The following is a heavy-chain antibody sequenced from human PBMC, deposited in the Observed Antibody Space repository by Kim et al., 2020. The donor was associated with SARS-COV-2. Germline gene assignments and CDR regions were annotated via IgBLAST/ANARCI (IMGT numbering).Heavy chain of an antibody. D-gene: IGHD3-16*01. CDR3: ARHPGGGWFDP. CDR2: IYSSGNT. V-gene: IGHV4-59*08. J-gene: IGHJ5*02. Sequence: SETLSLTCTVSGGSISSYYWSWIRQPPGKGLEWIGYIYSSGNTKWNRSLESRVTISVDTSKNQFSLKLDSVTAADTAVYYCARHPGGGWFDPWGQGTLVTVSS. CDR1: GGSISSYY.